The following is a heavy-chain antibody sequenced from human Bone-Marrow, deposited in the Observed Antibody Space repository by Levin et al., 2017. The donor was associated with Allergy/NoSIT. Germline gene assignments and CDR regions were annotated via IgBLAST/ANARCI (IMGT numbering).Heavy chain of an antibody. CDR2: ISSSGSTI. D-gene: IGHD3-22*01. V-gene: IGHV3-11*01. Sequence: KAGGSLRLSCAASGFTFSDYYMSWIRQAPGKGLEWVSYISSSGSTIYYADSVKGRFTISRDNAKNSLYLQMNSLRAEDTAVYYCARAMIVVVIPEWALDYWGQGTLVTVSS. CDR3: ARAMIVVVIPEWALDY. J-gene: IGHJ4*02. CDR1: GFTFSDYY.